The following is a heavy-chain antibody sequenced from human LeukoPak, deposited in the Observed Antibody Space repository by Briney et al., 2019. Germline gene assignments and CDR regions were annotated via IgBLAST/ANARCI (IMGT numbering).Heavy chain of an antibody. CDR1: GFTFSSYA. CDR2: ISYDGSNK. J-gene: IGHJ6*02. V-gene: IGHV3-30-3*01. CDR3: ARDEDNWNYGGGYYRYNGMDV. Sequence: GGSLRLSCAASGFTFSSYAMHWVRQAPGKGLEWVAVISYDGSNKYYADSVKGRFTMSRDNSENTVYLQLNNLRAEDTALYYCARDEDNWNYGGGYYRYNGMDVWGQGTTVTVS. D-gene: IGHD1-7*01.